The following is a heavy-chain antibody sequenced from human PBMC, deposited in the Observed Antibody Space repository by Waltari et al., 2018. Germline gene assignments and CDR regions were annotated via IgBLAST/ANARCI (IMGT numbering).Heavy chain of an antibody. CDR2: VYFDGRS. Sequence: QLELQESGPGLVKPSETLSLTCTVSGGSIPSNIHYWGWIRQPPGKGLEWIGSVYFDGRSYYNPSLQSRVTISIDTSKNQFSLKLRAVTAADTAVYFCARQGSLSSGPSDAFIDYWSQGTLVTVSS. D-gene: IGHD3-16*02. V-gene: IGHV4-39*01. CDR3: ARQGSLSSGPSDAFIDY. J-gene: IGHJ4*02. CDR1: GGSIPSNIHY.